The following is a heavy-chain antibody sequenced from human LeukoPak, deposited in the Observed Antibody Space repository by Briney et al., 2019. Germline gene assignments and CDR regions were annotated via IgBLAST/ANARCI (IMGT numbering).Heavy chain of an antibody. D-gene: IGHD3-22*01. CDR2: INPNSGGT. J-gene: IGHJ4*02. Sequence: ASVKVSCKASGYTFTGYCMHWVRQAPGQGLEWMGRINPNSGGTNYAQKFQGRVTMTRDTSISTAYMELSRLRSDDTAVYYCARAVPMIVVVITPYYFDYWGQGTLVTVSS. V-gene: IGHV1-2*06. CDR3: ARAVPMIVVVITPYYFDY. CDR1: GYTFTGYC.